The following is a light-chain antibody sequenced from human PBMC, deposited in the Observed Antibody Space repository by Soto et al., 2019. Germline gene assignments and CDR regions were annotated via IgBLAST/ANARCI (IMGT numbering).Light chain of an antibody. V-gene: IGKV1-27*01. CDR3: QKFNTAPLT. CDR2: SAS. Sequence: DIQMTQSPSSLSASVGARVTITCRASQDICVYLAWYQQKPGQVPKLLIYSASTLQSGVPSRFSGSGSGTDFTLTISSLQPEDVATYYCQKFNTAPLTFGQGTRLEIK. CDR1: QDICVY. J-gene: IGKJ5*01.